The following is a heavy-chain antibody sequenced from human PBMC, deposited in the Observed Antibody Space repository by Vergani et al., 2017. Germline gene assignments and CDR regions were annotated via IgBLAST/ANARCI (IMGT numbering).Heavy chain of an antibody. Sequence: EVELVQSGPEMRKPGESLKISCKGSEYSFGNYWIGWVRQMPGKGLEWMGIIYPADSDTRYSPSFQGQVTISADKSISTAFLQWDSLKASDTALSYCARHTTYTDSWGQGTLVTVSS. D-gene: IGHD1-1*01. CDR3: ARHTTYTDS. CDR1: EYSFGNYW. V-gene: IGHV5-51*01. CDR2: IYPADSDT. J-gene: IGHJ4*02.